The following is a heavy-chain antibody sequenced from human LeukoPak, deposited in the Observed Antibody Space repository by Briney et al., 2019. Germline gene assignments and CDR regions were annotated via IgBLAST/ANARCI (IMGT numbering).Heavy chain of an antibody. V-gene: IGHV3-7*03. CDR2: IKQDGSEK. CDR1: GFTFSSYW. D-gene: IGHD2-21*02. Sequence: PGGSLRLSCAASGFTFSSYWMSWVRQAPGKGLEGVANIKQDGSEKYYMDSVKGRFTISRDNAKNSLYLQMNSLRAEDTAVYYCARALYVVTGPLDYWGQGTLVTVSS. J-gene: IGHJ4*02. CDR3: ARALYVVTGPLDY.